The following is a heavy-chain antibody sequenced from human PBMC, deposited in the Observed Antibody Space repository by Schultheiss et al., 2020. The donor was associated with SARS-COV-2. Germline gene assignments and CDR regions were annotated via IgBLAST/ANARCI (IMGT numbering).Heavy chain of an antibody. CDR2: ISYDGSNK. Sequence: GESLKISCAASGFTFSSYAMHWVRQAPGKGLEWVAVISYDGSNKYYADSVKGRFTISRDNSKNTLYLQMNSLRAEDTAVYYCARGPRTVTTTRNYYYYYYMDVWGKGTTVTVSS. CDR1: GFTFSSYA. CDR3: ARGPRTVTTTRNYYYYYYMDV. J-gene: IGHJ6*03. V-gene: IGHV3-30*01. D-gene: IGHD4-11*01.